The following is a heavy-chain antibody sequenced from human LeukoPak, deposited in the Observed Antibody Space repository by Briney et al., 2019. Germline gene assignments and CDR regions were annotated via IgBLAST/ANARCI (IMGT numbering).Heavy chain of an antibody. CDR2: ISAYNGNT. J-gene: IGHJ4*02. CDR1: GYTFTSYG. D-gene: IGHD3-10*01. CDR3: ARDQYYGSGSYVPLSGSDY. Sequence: GASVKVSCKASGYTFTSYGISWVRQAPGQGLEWMGWISAYNGNTNYAQKLQGRVTMTTDTSTGTAYMELRSLRSDDTAVYYCARDQYYGSGSYVPLSGSDYWGQGTLVTVSS. V-gene: IGHV1-18*01.